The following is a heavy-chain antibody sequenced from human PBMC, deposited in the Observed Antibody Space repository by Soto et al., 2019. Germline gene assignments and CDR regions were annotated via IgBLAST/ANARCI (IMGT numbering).Heavy chain of an antibody. V-gene: IGHV1-18*01. D-gene: IGHD6-6*01. J-gene: IGHJ4*02. CDR1: GYTFTSYG. CDR3: ASSRIEYSSASYDY. CDR2: SSAYNGNT. Sequence: LVKVSCKSSGYTFTSYGISCVRQAPGQGLEWMGWSSAYNGNTNYAQKLQGRVTMTTDTSTSTAYMELRSLRSDDTAVYYCASSRIEYSSASYDYWGPGALVTVSS.